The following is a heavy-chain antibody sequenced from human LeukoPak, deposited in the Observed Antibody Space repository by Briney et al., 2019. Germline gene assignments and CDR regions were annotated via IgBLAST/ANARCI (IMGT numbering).Heavy chain of an antibody. V-gene: IGHV4-34*01. Sequence: SETLSLTCAVYGGSFSGHYWSWIRQPPGKGLEWIGEINHSGSTNYNPSLKSRVTISVDTSKNQFSLKLSSVTAADTAVYYCARAGLNGDVDYWGQRTLVTVSS. CDR3: ARAGLNGDVDY. CDR2: INHSGST. J-gene: IGHJ4*02. D-gene: IGHD4-17*01. CDR1: GGSFSGHY.